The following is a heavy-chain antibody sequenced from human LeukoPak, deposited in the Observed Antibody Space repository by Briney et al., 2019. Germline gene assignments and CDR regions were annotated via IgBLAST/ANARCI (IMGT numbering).Heavy chain of an antibody. V-gene: IGHV4-38-2*02. CDR3: ARVRSYRGSGIYNRNDASDI. Sequence: SETLSLTCSVSGYSISSGYYWGWIRQPPGKGLEWIGSIYQSGTTSYNPSLKSRVTMSVDTSKNQFSLKLSSVTAADTAVYSCARVRSYRGSGIYNRNDASDIWGQGTMVTVSS. CDR2: IYQSGTT. J-gene: IGHJ3*02. D-gene: IGHD3-10*01. CDR1: GYSISSGYY.